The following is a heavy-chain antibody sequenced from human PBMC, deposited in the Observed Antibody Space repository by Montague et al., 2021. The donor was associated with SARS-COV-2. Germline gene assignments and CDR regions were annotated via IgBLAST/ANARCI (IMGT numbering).Heavy chain of an antibody. V-gene: IGHV4-34*01. J-gene: IGHJ6*02. CDR2: INHSGST. CDR3: AGRGDSYYYYGMDV. D-gene: IGHD3-10*01. CDR1: GGSFSGYY. Sequence: SETLSLTCAVSGGSFSGYYWSWIRRPPGKGLEWIGEINHSGSTNYNPSLKSRVTISVDTSKNQFSLKLSSVIAADTAVYYCAGRGDSYYYYGMDVWGQGTTVTVSS.